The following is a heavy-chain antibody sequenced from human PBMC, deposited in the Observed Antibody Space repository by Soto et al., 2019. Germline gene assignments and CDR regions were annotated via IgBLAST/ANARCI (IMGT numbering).Heavy chain of an antibody. J-gene: IGHJ6*02. V-gene: IGHV4-31*03. CDR2: NYYSGIT. D-gene: IGHD6-6*01. Sequence: SETLSLTCTVSGGSISSGGYYWTWIRQHPGKGLEWIGYNYYSGITYYSPSLKSRVTISLDTSKNQFSLKLSSVTAADTAVYYCARGSSIAGLYYGMDVWGQGTTVTVSS. CDR3: ARGSSIAGLYYGMDV. CDR1: GGSISSGGYY.